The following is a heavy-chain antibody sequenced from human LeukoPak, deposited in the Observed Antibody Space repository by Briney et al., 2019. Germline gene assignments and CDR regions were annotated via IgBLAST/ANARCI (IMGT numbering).Heavy chain of an antibody. J-gene: IGHJ4*02. V-gene: IGHV1-2*02. CDR3: ARELYSSSSPFDY. Sequence: ASVKVSCKASGYTFTGYYMYWVRQAPGQELEWMGWINPNSGGTNYAQKFQGRVTMTRDTSISTAYMELSRLRSDDTAVYYCARELYSSSSPFDYWGQGTLVTVSS. CDR2: INPNSGGT. CDR1: GYTFTGYY. D-gene: IGHD6-13*01.